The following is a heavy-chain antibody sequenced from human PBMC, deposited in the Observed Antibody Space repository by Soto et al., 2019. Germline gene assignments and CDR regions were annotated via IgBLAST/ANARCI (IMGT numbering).Heavy chain of an antibody. Sequence: QVQLVQSGAEVKKPGSSVKVSCKASGGTFSSYAISWVRQAPGQGLEWMGGIIPIFGTANYAQKFQGRVTITADESTSTAYMELSSLRSVDTAVYYCARVATVVTSFHNWYFDLWGRGTLVTVSS. V-gene: IGHV1-69*12. CDR1: GGTFSSYA. CDR3: ARVATVVTSFHNWYFDL. D-gene: IGHD2-15*01. CDR2: IIPIFGTA. J-gene: IGHJ2*01.